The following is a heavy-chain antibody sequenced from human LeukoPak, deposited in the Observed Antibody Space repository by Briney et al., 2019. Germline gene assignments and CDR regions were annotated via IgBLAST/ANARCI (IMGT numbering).Heavy chain of an antibody. CDR2: IYYSGST. V-gene: IGHV4-59*08. CDR3: ARQRKKTGYTSYYYYYYMDV. D-gene: IGHD3-9*01. CDR1: GGSISTYY. Sequence: SETLSLTCTVSGGSISTYYWSWIRQPPGKGLEWIGYIYYSGSTNYNPSLKSRVTISVDTSKNQFSLKLSSVTAADTAVYYCARQRKKTGYTSYYYYYYMDVWGKGTTVTISS. J-gene: IGHJ6*03.